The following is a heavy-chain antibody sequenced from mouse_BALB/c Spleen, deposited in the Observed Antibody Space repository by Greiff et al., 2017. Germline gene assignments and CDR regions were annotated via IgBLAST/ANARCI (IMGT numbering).Heavy chain of an antibody. Sequence: DVKLVESGGGLVQPGGSRKLSCAASGFTFSSFGMHWVRQAPEKGLEWVAYISSGSSTIYYADTVKGRFTISRDNPKNTLFLQMTSLRSEDTAMYYCASTGTGYWGQGTTLTVSS. CDR1: GFTFSSFG. CDR2: ISSGSSTI. CDR3: ASTGTGY. J-gene: IGHJ2*01. V-gene: IGHV5-17*02. D-gene: IGHD4-1*02.